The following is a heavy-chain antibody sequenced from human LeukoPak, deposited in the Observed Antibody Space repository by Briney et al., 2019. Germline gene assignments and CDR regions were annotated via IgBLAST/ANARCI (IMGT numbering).Heavy chain of an antibody. Sequence: PGGSLRLPCAASGFTFGSYAMYWVRQAPGKGLEWVSGISGSGGSTFYADSVKGRFTISRANSKSTLFLQMNTLRADDTAVYYCAGGAGVYYYGMDVWGHGTSVTVSS. CDR3: AGGAGVYYYGMDV. CDR2: ISGSGGST. CDR1: GFTFGSYA. J-gene: IGHJ6*02. V-gene: IGHV3-23*01.